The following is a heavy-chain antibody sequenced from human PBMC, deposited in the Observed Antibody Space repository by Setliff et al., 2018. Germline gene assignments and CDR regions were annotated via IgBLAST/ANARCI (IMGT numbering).Heavy chain of an antibody. CDR2: INSYNGNT. Sequence: ASVKVSCKASGYSFSDYGISWVRQAPGQGLEWMGWINSYNGNTNYARKFQGRVTMTTDTSTSTAYMELRSLRYDDTAVYYCVRAPRLEWILPTFDYWGQGTPVTVSS. J-gene: IGHJ4*02. CDR1: GYSFSDYG. CDR3: VRAPRLEWILPTFDY. D-gene: IGHD3-3*01. V-gene: IGHV1-18*01.